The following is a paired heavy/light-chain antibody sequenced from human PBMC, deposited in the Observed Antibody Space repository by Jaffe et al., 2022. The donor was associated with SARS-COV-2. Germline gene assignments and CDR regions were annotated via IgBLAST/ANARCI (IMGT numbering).Heavy chain of an antibody. J-gene: IGHJ3*02. D-gene: IGHD1-7*01. Sequence: VHLVQSGAEVKKPGASVKVSCKASGYTFTSHTIHWVRQAPGQRLEWMGWINTGNGNTRYSQKFQGRVTITRDTSATTAYMELSSLTSEDTAVYHCARENWNYGGVFDIWGQGTMVTVSS. CDR3: ARENWNYGGVFDI. V-gene: IGHV1-3*04. CDR2: INTGNGNT. CDR1: GYTFTSHT.
Light chain of an antibody. CDR3: QQYYSTPRT. J-gene: IGKJ1*01. CDR1: QSVLYSSNNKNY. V-gene: IGKV4-1*01. CDR2: WAS. Sequence: DIVMTQSPDSLAVSLGERATINCKSSQSVLYSSNNKNYLGWYQQKPGQPPKLLIYWASTRESGVPDRFSGSGSGTDFTLTISSLQAEDVAVYYCQQYYSTPRTFGQGTKVEIK.